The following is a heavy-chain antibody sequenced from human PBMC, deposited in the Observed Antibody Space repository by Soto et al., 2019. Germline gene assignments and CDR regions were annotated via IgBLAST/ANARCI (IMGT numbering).Heavy chain of an antibody. CDR3: ARDYNYAPDY. D-gene: IGHD5-12*01. V-gene: IGHV1-18*01. Sequence: GASVKVSCKASGYTFTNYGISWVRQAPGQGLEWMGWIYGHSGDTHYAQKFQDRVAMTIDTSTSTAFMELRSLRSDDTAVYYCARDYNYAPDYRGQGTLVTVSS. CDR1: GYTFTNYG. CDR2: IYGHSGDT. J-gene: IGHJ4*02.